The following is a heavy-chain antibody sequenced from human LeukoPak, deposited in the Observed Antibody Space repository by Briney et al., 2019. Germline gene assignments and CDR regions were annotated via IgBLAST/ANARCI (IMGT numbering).Heavy chain of an antibody. CDR2: IGFSPGNV. V-gene: IGHV3-9*01. D-gene: IGHD3-10*01. Sequence: GPSLRLSCVASGFTFDYSAFHWVRHAPGKGLEWVSGIGFSPGNVDYADSVRGRFTISRDNTKNSLYLQMDNLRTEDTAFYYCAKDNGNGWLGEFAFEYWGQGTLVTVSS. CDR1: GFTFDYSA. J-gene: IGHJ4*02. CDR3: AKDNGNGWLGEFAFEY.